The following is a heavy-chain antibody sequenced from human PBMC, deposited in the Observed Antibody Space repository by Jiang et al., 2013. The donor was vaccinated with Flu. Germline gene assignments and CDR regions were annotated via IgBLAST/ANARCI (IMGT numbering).Heavy chain of an antibody. CDR3: AKDIIVARISPYGMDV. CDR2: IWHDGNNK. D-gene: IGHD5-12*01. CDR1: FSGYG. Sequence: FSGYGMHWVRQAPGKGLEWVAVIWHDGNNKYYADSVKGRFTISRDNSKNTLYLQMNSLRVEDTAVYYCAKDIIVARISPYGMDVWGQGTTVIVSS. V-gene: IGHV3-33*06. J-gene: IGHJ6*02.